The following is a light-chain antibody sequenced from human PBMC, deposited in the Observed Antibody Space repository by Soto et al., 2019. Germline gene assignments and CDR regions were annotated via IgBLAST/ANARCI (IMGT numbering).Light chain of an antibody. Sequence: EIVMTQSPATLSVSPWERATLSCRASQSVSTNLAWYQQKRGQAPRLLIYGAFSRATGIPARFSGSGSGTEFTLTISSLQSEDFAVYYCQQYNTWWTFGQGTKVDIK. CDR1: QSVSTN. V-gene: IGKV3-15*01. CDR3: QQYNTWWT. CDR2: GAF. J-gene: IGKJ1*01.